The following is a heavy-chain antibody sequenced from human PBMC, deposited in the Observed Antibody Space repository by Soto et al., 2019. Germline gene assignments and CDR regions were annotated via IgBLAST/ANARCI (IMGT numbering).Heavy chain of an antibody. D-gene: IGHD4-17*01. J-gene: IGHJ4*02. CDR2: ISSSSSTI. V-gene: IGHV3-48*01. CDR1: GFTFSSYS. CDR3: AREGDYGDYNLDY. Sequence: GGSLRLSCAASGFTFSSYSMNWVRQAPGKGLEWVSYISSSSSTIYYADSVKGRFTISRDNAKNSLYLQMNSLRAEDTAVYYCAREGDYGDYNLDYWGQGTLVTVSS.